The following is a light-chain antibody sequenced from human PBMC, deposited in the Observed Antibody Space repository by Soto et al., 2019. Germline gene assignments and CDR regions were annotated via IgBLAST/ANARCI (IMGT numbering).Light chain of an antibody. V-gene: IGKV3-20*01. Sequence: EIVLAQSPGTLSLSPGERATLSCRASQSVTNSFLAWYQQKPGQAPRLLIYGASRRATGIPDRFTGSGSGTDFTLTISRLEPEDFAVYYCQQYVSSPWAFGQGTKVVI. CDR3: QQYVSSPWA. CDR2: GAS. J-gene: IGKJ1*01. CDR1: QSVTNSF.